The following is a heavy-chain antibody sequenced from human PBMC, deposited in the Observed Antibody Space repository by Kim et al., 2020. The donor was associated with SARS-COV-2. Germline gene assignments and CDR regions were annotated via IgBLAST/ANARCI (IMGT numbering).Heavy chain of an antibody. V-gene: IGHV4-59*08. J-gene: IGHJ5*02. CDR1: GGSISSYY. Sequence: SETLSLTCTVSGGSISSYYWSWIRQPPGKGLEWIGYIYYSGSTNYNPSLKSRVTISVDTSKNQFSLKLSSVTAADTAVYYCARTHYDSSGPWFDPWGQGTLVTVSS. CDR3: ARTHYDSSGPWFDP. CDR2: IYYSGST. D-gene: IGHD3-22*01.